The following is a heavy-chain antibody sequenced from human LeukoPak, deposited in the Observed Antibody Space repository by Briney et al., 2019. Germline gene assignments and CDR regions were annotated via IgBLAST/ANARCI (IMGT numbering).Heavy chain of an antibody. J-gene: IGHJ3*02. V-gene: IGHV3-66*01. CDR1: GFTVSNNY. Sequence: PGGSLRLSCAASGFTVSNNYMSWVRQAPGKGLEWVSLIYSGGSTYYADSVKGRFTISRDNAKNSLYLQMNSLRAEDTAVYYCARDHHRRLYDSQARDTFDIWGQGTMVTVS. CDR2: IYSGGST. CDR3: ARDHHRRLYDSQARDTFDI. D-gene: IGHD3-22*01.